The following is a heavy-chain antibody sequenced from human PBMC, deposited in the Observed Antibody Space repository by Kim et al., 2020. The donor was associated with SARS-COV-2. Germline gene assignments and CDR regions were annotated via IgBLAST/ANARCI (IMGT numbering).Heavy chain of an antibody. D-gene: IGHD1-26*01. CDR1: GGSISSSSYY. V-gene: IGHV4-39*01. J-gene: IGHJ3*02. Sequence: SETLSLTCTVSGGSISSSSYYWGWIRQPPGKGLEWIGSIYYSGSTYYNPSLKSRVTISVDTSKNQFSLKLSSVTAADTAVYYCARHCVDRGSYFLHFDIWGQGTMVTVSS. CDR2: IYYSGST. CDR3: ARHCVDRGSYFLHFDI.